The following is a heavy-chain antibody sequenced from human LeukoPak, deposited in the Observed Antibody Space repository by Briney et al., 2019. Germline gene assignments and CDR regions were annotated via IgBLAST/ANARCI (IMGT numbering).Heavy chain of an antibody. V-gene: IGHV3-33*01. J-gene: IGHJ4*02. CDR1: GFTFSSYG. CDR2: IWYDGSNK. Sequence: ETGRSLRLSCAASGFTFSSYGMHWVRQAPGKGLEWVAVIWYDGSNKYYADSVKGRFTISRDNSKNTLYLQMNSLRAEDTAVYYCARDRNGNYGRWGFDYWGQGTLVTVSS. D-gene: IGHD4-17*01. CDR3: ARDRNGNYGRWGFDY.